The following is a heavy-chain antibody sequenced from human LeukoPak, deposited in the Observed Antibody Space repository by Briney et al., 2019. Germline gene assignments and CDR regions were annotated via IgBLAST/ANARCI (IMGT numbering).Heavy chain of an antibody. CDR3: ASGHDWDY. J-gene: IGHJ4*02. D-gene: IGHD3-9*01. CDR2: IKQDGSEK. V-gene: IGHV3-7*05. CDR1: GFTFSRYL. Sequence: GGSLRLSCAASGFTFSRYLMSWVRQAPGKGLEWVANIKQDGSEKYYVDSVKGRFTISRDNAKNSLYLQMNSLRGEDTAVYYCASGHDWDYCGQGTLVTVSS.